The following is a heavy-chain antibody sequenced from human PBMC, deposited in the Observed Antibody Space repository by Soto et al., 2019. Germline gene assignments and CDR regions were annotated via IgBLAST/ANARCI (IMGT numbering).Heavy chain of an antibody. D-gene: IGHD4-17*01. J-gene: IGHJ4*01. CDR3: ARVAVTTYYFDY. V-gene: IGHV3-74*01. CDR2: INPDGSRT. Sequence: PGGALGLSCAAPGFTFTSYWMDWVRQSPGKGLVWVSRINPDGSRTSYADSVKGRFTISRDNAKNTLYLQMNSLGADDTAVYYCARVAVTTYYFDYCGHGTLVTVSS. CDR1: GFTFTSYW.